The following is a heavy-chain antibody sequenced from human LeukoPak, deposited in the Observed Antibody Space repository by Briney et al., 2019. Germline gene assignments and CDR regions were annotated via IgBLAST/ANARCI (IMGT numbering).Heavy chain of an antibody. D-gene: IGHD1-26*01. Sequence: PGGSLRLPCAASGFTFDDYAMHWVQQAPGKGLEWVSGISWNSGSIGYADSVKGRFTISRDNAKNSLYLQMNSLRAEDMALYYCAKDRGSGSYTDAFDIWGQGTMVTVSS. CDR1: GFTFDDYA. CDR3: AKDRGSGSYTDAFDI. J-gene: IGHJ3*02. CDR2: ISWNSGSI. V-gene: IGHV3-9*03.